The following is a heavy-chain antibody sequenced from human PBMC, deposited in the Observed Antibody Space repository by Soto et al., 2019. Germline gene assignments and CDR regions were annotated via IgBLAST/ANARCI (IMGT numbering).Heavy chain of an antibody. D-gene: IGHD3-22*01. V-gene: IGHV3-7*01. CDR2: IKEDGGQR. CDR1: VFTFSKFC. CDR3: ERDLSKGKLISGYYDDIDM. J-gene: IGHJ3*02. Sequence: GLSXRLSCLASVFTFSKFCITLFRHAPGRGLECVANIKEDGGQRYYVDSVEGRFTISRYNAGNSLFLQMNSVRADDAAVYYCERDLSKGKLISGYYDDIDMWGQGTVV.